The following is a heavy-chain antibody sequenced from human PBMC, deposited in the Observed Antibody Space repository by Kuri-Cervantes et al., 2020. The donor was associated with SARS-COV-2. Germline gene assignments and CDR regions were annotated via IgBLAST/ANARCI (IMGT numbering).Heavy chain of an antibody. V-gene: IGHV3-74*01. J-gene: IGHJ5*02. CDR3: ASLSNLEWLPP. D-gene: IGHD3-3*01. CDR2: INSDGSST. CDR1: GFTFSSYW. Sequence: GGSLRLSCAASGFTFSSYWMSWVRQAPGKGLEWVSRINSDGSSTSYADSVKGRFTISRDNAKNTLYLQMNSLRAEDTAVYYCASLSNLEWLPPWGQGTLVTVSS.